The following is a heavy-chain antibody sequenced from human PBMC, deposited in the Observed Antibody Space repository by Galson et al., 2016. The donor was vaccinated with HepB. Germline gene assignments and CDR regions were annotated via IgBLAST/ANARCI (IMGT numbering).Heavy chain of an antibody. CDR2: IGGGGGGT. J-gene: IGHJ6*04. D-gene: IGHD2-15*01. CDR1: GFTFSSYA. Sequence: SLRLSCAASGFTFSSYAMSWVRQAPGKGLEWVSAIGGGGGGTYYADSVMGRFTISRDNSKNTRYLQMNSRRAGDTAVYYCEKDDRCSGDICYMGYYGLDVWGKGTTVTVSS. V-gene: IGHV3-23*01. CDR3: EKDDRCSGDICYMGYYGLDV.